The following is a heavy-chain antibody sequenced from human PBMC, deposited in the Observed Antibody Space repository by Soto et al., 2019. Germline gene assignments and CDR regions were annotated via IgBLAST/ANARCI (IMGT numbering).Heavy chain of an antibody. CDR3: ARTGRPHYYYYGMDA. V-gene: IGHV5-51*01. CDR1: GYSFTSYW. CDR2: IYPGDSDT. Sequence: GESLKISCKGSGYSFTSYWIGWVRQMPGKGLEWMGIIYPGDSDTRYSPSFQGQVTISADKSISTAYLQWSSLKASDTAMYYCARTGRPHYYYYGMDAWGQGTTVTVSS. J-gene: IGHJ6*02.